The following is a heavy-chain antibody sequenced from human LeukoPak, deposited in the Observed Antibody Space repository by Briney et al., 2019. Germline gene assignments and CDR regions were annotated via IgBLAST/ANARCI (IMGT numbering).Heavy chain of an antibody. CDR1: GYSISSGYY. D-gene: IGHD2-21*02. CDR3: ARAYIVVVTARFDP. CDR2: IYHSGST. J-gene: IGHJ5*02. Sequence: SETLSLTCTVSGYSISSGYYWGWIRQPPGKGLEWIGSIYHSGSTYYNPSLKSRVTISVDTSKNQFSLKLSSVTAADTAVYYCARAYIVVVTARFDPWGQGTLVTVSS. V-gene: IGHV4-38-2*02.